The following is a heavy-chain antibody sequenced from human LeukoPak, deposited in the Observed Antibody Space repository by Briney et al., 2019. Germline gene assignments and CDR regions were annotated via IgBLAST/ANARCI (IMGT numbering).Heavy chain of an antibody. CDR3: AKDLSGSPFFDY. Sequence: GGSLRLSCAASGFTFSSYNMNWVRQAPGKGLEWVSSTTSSSSYIYYADSVKGRFTISRDNSKNTLYLQMNSLRAEDTAVYYCAKDLSGSPFFDYWGQGTLVTVSS. J-gene: IGHJ4*02. CDR2: TTSSSSYI. CDR1: GFTFSSYN. D-gene: IGHD3-3*01. V-gene: IGHV3-21*04.